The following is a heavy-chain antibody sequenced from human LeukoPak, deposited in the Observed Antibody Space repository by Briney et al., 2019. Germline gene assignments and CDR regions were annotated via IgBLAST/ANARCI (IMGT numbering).Heavy chain of an antibody. D-gene: IGHD3-10*01. V-gene: IGHV3-23*01. CDR3: ARGYGSGSYLY. J-gene: IGHJ4*02. CDR1: GFTFTNYA. Sequence: GGSLRLSCAASGFTFTNYAKTWVRQAPGKGLEWVSSISGSGGSTYYADSVKGRFTISRDTSKNMLFLEMNSLRAEDTALYYCARGYGSGSYLYWGQGTLVSVSS. CDR2: ISGSGGST.